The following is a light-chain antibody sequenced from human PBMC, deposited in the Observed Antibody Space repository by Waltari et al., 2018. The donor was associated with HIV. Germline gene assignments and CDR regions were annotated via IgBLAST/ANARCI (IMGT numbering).Light chain of an antibody. CDR3: QQSYSPPYT. J-gene: IGKJ2*01. V-gene: IGKV1-39*01. Sequence: DIQMPQSPSSLSVSVGDSVPITCRASQSISTYLNWYQQKPGKAPKFLIYAASSLQGGVPPTFSGSGSGTDFTLTIDNLQPEDFATYFCQQSYSPPYTFGQGTKLEIK. CDR1: QSISTY. CDR2: AAS.